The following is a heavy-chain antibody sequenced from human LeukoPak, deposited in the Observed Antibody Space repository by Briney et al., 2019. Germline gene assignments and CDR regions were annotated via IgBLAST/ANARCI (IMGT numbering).Heavy chain of an antibody. V-gene: IGHV1-69*05. J-gene: IGHJ4*02. CDR1: GGTFSSYA. CDR2: IIPIFGTA. D-gene: IGHD6-6*01. CDR3: ARGYSSSSWEVAENYFDY. Sequence: ASVKVSCKGSGGTFSSYAISWVRQAPGQGLEWMGGIIPIFGTANYAQKFQGRVTITTDESTSTAYMELSSLRSEDTAVYYCARGYSSSSWEVAENYFDYWGQGTLVTVSS.